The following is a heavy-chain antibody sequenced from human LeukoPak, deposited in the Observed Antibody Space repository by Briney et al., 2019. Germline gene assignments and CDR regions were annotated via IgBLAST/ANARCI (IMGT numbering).Heavy chain of an antibody. Sequence: PSETLSLTCAVYGGSFSGYYWSWIRQPPGKGLEWIGEINHSGSTNYNPSLKSRVTISVDTSKNQFSLKLSSVTAADTAVYYCARVGGYCGSGIGANPLGFDPWGQGTLVTVSS. CDR3: ARVGGYCGSGIGANPLGFDP. V-gene: IGHV4-34*01. J-gene: IGHJ5*02. CDR1: GGSFSGYY. CDR2: INHSGST. D-gene: IGHD3-10*01.